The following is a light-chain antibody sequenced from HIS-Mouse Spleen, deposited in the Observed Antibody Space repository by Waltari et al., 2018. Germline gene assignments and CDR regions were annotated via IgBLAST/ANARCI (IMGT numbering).Light chain of an antibody. CDR3: CSYAGSVV. Sequence: QSALTQPASVSGSPGQSITISCTGTSSDVGSYNLVSWFQQHPVKAPKLMIYEGSKRPSGVSNHFSGSKSGYTASLTISGLQAEDEADYYCCSYAGSVVFGGGTKLTVL. CDR2: EGS. CDR1: SSDVGSYNL. J-gene: IGLJ2*01. V-gene: IGLV2-23*01.